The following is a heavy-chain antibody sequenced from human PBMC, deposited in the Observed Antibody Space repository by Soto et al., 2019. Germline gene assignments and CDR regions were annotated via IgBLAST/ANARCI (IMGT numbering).Heavy chain of an antibody. CDR3: AKTPPYYDSSGSVDY. J-gene: IGHJ4*02. D-gene: IGHD3-22*01. V-gene: IGHV3-30*18. CDR2: ISYDGSNK. Sequence: GGSLRLSCAASGFTFSSYGMHWVRQAPGKGLEWVAVISYDGSNKYYADSVKGRFTISRDNSKNTLYLQMNSLRAEDTAVYYCAKTPPYYDSSGSVDYWGQGTLVTVSS. CDR1: GFTFSSYG.